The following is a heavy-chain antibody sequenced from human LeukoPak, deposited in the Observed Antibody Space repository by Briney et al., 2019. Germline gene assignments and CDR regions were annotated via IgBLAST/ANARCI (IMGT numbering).Heavy chain of an antibody. CDR1: GGSFSGYY. V-gene: IGHV4-34*01. J-gene: IGHJ4*02. D-gene: IGHD6-6*01. CDR2: INHSGST. CDR3: ALLPTGSIAAPGTDY. Sequence: SETLSLTCAVYGGSFSGYYWSWIRQPPGKGLEWIGEINHSGSTNYNPSLKSRVTISVDTSKNQFSLKLSSVTAADTAVYYCALLPTGSIAAPGTDYWGQGTLVTVPS.